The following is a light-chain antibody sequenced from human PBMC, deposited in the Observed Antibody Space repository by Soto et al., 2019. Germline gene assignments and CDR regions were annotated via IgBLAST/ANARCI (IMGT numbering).Light chain of an antibody. Sequence: QSALTQPRSVSGSPGQSVTISCTGTSSDVGGYNYVSWYQQHPGKAPKLMIYDVSKRPSGVPDRFSGSKSGNTASLTISGLQAEDEADYYCCSYAGSYTFFVGFGGGTKLTVL. J-gene: IGLJ2*01. CDR2: DVS. CDR1: SSDVGGYNY. CDR3: CSYAGSYTFFVG. V-gene: IGLV2-11*01.